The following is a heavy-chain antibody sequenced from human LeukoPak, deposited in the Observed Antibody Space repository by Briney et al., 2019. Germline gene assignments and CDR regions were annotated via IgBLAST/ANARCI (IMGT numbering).Heavy chain of an antibody. D-gene: IGHD3-22*01. CDR3: ARGGTMIVVDLDY. CDR1: GYTFNDYY. CDR2: INPNSGGT. Sequence: ASVTVSCKASGYTFNDYYIHWVRQAPGQGLEWMGWINPNSGGTNYAQKFQGRVTMTRDTSISTAYMELSRLRSDDTAVYYCARGGTMIVVDLDYWGQGTLVTVSS. V-gene: IGHV1-2*02. J-gene: IGHJ4*02.